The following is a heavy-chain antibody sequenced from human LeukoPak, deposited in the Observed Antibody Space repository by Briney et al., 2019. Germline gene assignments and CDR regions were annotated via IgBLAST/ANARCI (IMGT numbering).Heavy chain of an antibody. D-gene: IGHD1-26*01. CDR3: AKDRGGSYSSGAFDI. CDR1: GFTFSSYN. CDR2: ISSSSSYI. V-gene: IGHV3-21*04. J-gene: IGHJ3*02. Sequence: GGSLRLSCAASGFTFSSYNMNWVRQAPGKGLEWVSSISSSSSYIYYADSVRGRFTISRDNAKNSLYLQMNSLRAEDMALYYCAKDRGGSYSSGAFDIWGQGTMVTVSS.